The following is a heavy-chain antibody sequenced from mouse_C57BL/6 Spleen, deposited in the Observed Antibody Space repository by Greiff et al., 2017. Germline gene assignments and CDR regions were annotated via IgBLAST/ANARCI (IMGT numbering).Heavy chain of an antibody. CDR2: INPNNGGT. CDR1: GYTFTDYY. V-gene: IGHV1-26*01. CDR3: ARSYYEDYAMDY. Sequence: VQLQQSGPELVKPGASVKISCKASGYTFTDYYMNWVKQSHGKSLEWIGDINPNNGGTSYNQKFKGKATLTVDKSSSTAYMELRSLTSEDSAVYYCARSYYEDYAMDYWGQGTSVTVSS. J-gene: IGHJ4*01. D-gene: IGHD1-1*01.